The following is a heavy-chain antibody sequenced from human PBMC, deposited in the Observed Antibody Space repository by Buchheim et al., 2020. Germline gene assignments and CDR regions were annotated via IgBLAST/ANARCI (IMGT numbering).Heavy chain of an antibody. CDR1: GFTFSSYS. Sequence: EVQLVESGGGLVQPGGSLRLSCAASGFTFSSYSMNWVRQAPGKGLEWVSYISSSSSTIYYADSVKGRFTISRANAKNSLYLPMNSLRAEDTAVYYCARVGVPAAIKSWFDPWGQGTL. V-gene: IGHV3-48*01. J-gene: IGHJ5*02. CDR3: ARVGVPAAIKSWFDP. D-gene: IGHD2-2*01. CDR2: ISSSSSTI.